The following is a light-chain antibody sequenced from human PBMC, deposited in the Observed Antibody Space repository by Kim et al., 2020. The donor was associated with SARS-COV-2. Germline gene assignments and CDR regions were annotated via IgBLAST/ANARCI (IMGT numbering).Light chain of an antibody. CDR2: KAS. CDR3: QQYKTYPWT. Sequence: DIQMTQSPSTLPAAVGDRVTITCRASQNINSWLAWYQQKPGKAPKLLIYKASSLESGVPSRFSGSGSGTEFTLTISSLQPDDFATYYCQQYKTYPWTFGQGTKVDIK. CDR1: QNINSW. J-gene: IGKJ1*01. V-gene: IGKV1-5*03.